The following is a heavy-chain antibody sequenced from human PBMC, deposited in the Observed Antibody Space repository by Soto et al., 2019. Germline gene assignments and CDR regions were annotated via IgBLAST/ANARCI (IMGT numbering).Heavy chain of an antibody. J-gene: IGHJ1*01. CDR1: GGSISSSSYY. CDR3: ARYSSSWYGVYFQH. Sequence: QLQLQESGPGLVKPSETLSLTCTVSGGSISSSSYYWGWIRQPPGKGLEWIGSIYYSGSTYYNPSLKSRVTISVDTSKNQFSLKLSSVTAADTAVYYCARYSSSWYGVYFQHWGQGTLVTVSS. CDR2: IYYSGST. V-gene: IGHV4-39*01. D-gene: IGHD6-13*01.